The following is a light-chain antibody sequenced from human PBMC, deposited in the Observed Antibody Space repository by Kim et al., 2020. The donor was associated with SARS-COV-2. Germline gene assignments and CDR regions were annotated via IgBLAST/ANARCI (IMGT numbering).Light chain of an antibody. V-gene: IGLV6-57*04. CDR2: EDN. J-gene: IGLJ2*01. Sequence: NFMLTQPHSVSESPGKTVTISCTRSSGSIASNYVQWYQQRPGRAPTTVIYEDNQRPSGVPDRFSGSIDSSSNSASLTISGLKTEDEADYYCQSYDSSNPYVVFGGGTQLTVL. CDR1: SGSIASNY. CDR3: QSYDSSNPYVV.